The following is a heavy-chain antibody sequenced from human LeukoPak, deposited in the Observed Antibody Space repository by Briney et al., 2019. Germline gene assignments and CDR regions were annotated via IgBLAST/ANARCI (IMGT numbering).Heavy chain of an antibody. V-gene: IGHV4-4*09. CDR2: IHVSGST. CDR3: ARRRGGFGEGEFDS. D-gene: IGHD3-16*01. J-gene: IGHJ4*02. CDR1: SGAISSYF. Sequence: SETLSLTCTVSSGAISSYFWNWVRQAPGKGLEWIGFIHVSGSTSSSPSLKSRVTISLDTPKNQFSLRLTSVTAADTASYYCARRRGGFGEGEFDSWGPGTLVTVSS.